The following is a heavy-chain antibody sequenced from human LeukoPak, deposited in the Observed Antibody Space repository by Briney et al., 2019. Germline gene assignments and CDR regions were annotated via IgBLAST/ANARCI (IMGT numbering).Heavy chain of an antibody. CDR3: ASSLLGVSP. D-gene: IGHD3-3*01. V-gene: IGHV3-74*01. Sequence: GGSLRLSCAVSGFTFRNYWMYWVRQAPGEALVWVSRISGDGSTTTYADTVRGRFTISRDNAKNTLYLQMNSLRADDTAVYYCASSLLGVSPWGQGTLVTVSS. CDR1: GFTFRNYW. J-gene: IGHJ4*02. CDR2: ISGDGSTT.